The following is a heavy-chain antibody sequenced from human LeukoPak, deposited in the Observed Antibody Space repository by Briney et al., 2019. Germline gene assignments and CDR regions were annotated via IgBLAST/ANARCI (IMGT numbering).Heavy chain of an antibody. CDR1: GFTFSSYG. CDR2: ISYDGSNK. Sequence: PGGSLRLSCAASGFTFSSYGMHWVRQAPGKGLEWVAVISYDGSNKYYADSVKGRFTISRDNSKNTLYLQMNSLRAEDTAVYYCAKDNSYGTDYWGQGTLVTVSS. D-gene: IGHD5-18*01. V-gene: IGHV3-30*18. CDR3: AKDNSYGTDY. J-gene: IGHJ4*02.